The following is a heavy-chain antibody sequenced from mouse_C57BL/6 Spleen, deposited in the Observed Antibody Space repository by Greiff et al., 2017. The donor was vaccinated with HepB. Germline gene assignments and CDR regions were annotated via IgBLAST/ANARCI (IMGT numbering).Heavy chain of an antibody. D-gene: IGHD2-4*01. CDR3: AREGYDYDGFDY. V-gene: IGHV1-19*01. J-gene: IGHJ2*01. CDR2: INPYNGGT. CDR1: GYTFTDYY. Sequence: EVQLQQSGPVLVKPGASVKMSCKASGYTFTDYYMNWVKQSHGKSLEWIGVINPYNGGTSYNQKFKGKATLTVDKSSSTAYMELNSLTSDDSAVYYCAREGYDYDGFDYWGQGTTLTVSS.